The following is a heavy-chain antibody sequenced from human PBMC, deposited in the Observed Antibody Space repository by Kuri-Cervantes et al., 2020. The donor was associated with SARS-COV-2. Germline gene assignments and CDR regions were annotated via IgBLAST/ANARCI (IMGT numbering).Heavy chain of an antibody. CDR1: GFTVSSNY. V-gene: IGHV3-66*02. CDR2: ISWNSRSI. CDR3: AKVFGGSWTPFDAFDI. Sequence: GGSLRLSCAASGFTVSSNYMSWVRQAPGKGLEWVSGISWNSRSIGYADSVKGRFTISRDNSKNTLYLQMNSLRAEDTAVYYCAKVFGGSWTPFDAFDIWGQGTRVTVSS. J-gene: IGHJ3*02. D-gene: IGHD6-13*01.